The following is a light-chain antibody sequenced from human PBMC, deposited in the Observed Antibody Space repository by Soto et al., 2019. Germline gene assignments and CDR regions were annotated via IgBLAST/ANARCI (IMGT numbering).Light chain of an antibody. J-gene: IGKJ2*01. Sequence: DIQMTQSPSTLSASVGDRVTITCRASQTISSSFAWYQHKPGKAPKLLIFDATTLQSGVPSRFSGSGFGTEFTLTITGLQPDDFATYYCQQHNDYTPVTFGQGTKLEIK. CDR2: DAT. CDR3: QQHNDYTPVT. CDR1: QTISSS. V-gene: IGKV1-5*01.